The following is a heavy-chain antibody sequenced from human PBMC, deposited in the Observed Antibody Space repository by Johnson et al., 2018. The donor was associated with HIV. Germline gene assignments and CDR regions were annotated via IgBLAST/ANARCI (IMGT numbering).Heavy chain of an antibody. CDR2: IGSAGDT. CDR3: ARVTHIQLWANDAFDI. V-gene: IGHV3-13*01. D-gene: IGHD5-18*01. Sequence: VQLVESGGGLVQPGGSLRLSCAASGFTFSSYDMHWVRQATGKGLEWVSAIGSAGDTYYSGSVKGRFTISRESAKNSLYLQMNSLRAEDTAVYYCARVTHIQLWANDAFDIWGQGTMVTVSS. CDR1: GFTFSSYD. J-gene: IGHJ3*02.